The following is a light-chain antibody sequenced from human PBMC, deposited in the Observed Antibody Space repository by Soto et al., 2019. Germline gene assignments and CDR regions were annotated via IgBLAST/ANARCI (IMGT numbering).Light chain of an antibody. CDR2: SNN. CDR3: AAWDKSLNSPKIL. J-gene: IGLJ2*01. Sequence: QSLLTQPPSVSATPGQRVTISCSGTYSNIGSNTVAWYQRLPGAAPKLLIYSNNERPSGVPDRFSGSKSGSSASLAISGPHSEDGFNYYCAAWDKSLNSPKILFGGGTNLTAL. V-gene: IGLV1-44*01. CDR1: YSNIGSNT.